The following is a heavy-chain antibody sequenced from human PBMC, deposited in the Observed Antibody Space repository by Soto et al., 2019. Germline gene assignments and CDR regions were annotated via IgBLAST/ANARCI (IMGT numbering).Heavy chain of an antibody. V-gene: IGHV4-34*01. J-gene: IGHJ5*02. CDR2: INHSGST. D-gene: IGHD6-13*01. Sequence: QVQLQQWGAGLLKPSETLSLTCAVYGGSFSGYYWSWIRQPPGKGLEWIGEINHSGSTNYNPSLKSRVTISVDTSKNQFSLKLSSVTAADTAVYYCARGYGSWYNWFDPWGHGTLVTVSS. CDR3: ARGYGSWYNWFDP. CDR1: GGSFSGYY.